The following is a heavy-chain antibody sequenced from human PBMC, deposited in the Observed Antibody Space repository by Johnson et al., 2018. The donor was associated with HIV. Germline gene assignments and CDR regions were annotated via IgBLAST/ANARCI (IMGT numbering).Heavy chain of an antibody. D-gene: IGHD7-27*01. CDR3: ASPWGNAFDI. CDR1: GFTFDDYA. V-gene: IGHV3-9*01. Sequence: VQLVESGGGLVQPGRSLRLSCAASGFTFDDYAMHWVRQAPGKGLEWVSGISWNSGSIGYADSVKGRFTISRDNAKNSLYLQMNSLRAEDTAVYYCASPWGNAFDIWGQGTMVTVSS. CDR2: ISWNSGSI. J-gene: IGHJ3*02.